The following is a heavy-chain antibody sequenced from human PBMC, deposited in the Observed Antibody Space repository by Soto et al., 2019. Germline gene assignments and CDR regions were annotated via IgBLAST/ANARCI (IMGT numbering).Heavy chain of an antibody. Sequence: EVQLVESGGDLVQPGGSLRLSCAASGFTFSNYWMYWVRQAPGKGLVWVSRINYDGTSTTYADSVEGRFTISRDNAKNTLYLQMDSLRAEDTAVYYCARDRLELAKASFFHWGQGTLVTVSS. CDR3: ARDRLELAKASFFH. J-gene: IGHJ4*02. CDR1: GFTFSNYW. CDR2: INYDGTST. V-gene: IGHV3-74*01. D-gene: IGHD1-7*01.